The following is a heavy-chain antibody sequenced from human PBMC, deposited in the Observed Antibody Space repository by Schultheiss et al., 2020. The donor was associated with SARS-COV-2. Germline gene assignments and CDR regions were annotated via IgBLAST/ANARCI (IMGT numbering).Heavy chain of an antibody. D-gene: IGHD4-23*01. CDR3: AREPVATVVTRYYYYGMDV. V-gene: IGHV3-48*04. Sequence: GGSLRLSCAASGFTFSSYAMSWIRQAPGKGLEWVSYISSSSSTIYYADSVKGRFTISRDNAKNSLYLQMNSLRAEDTAVYYCAREPVATVVTRYYYYGMDVWGQGTTVTVSS. J-gene: IGHJ6*02. CDR2: ISSSSSTI. CDR1: GFTFSSYA.